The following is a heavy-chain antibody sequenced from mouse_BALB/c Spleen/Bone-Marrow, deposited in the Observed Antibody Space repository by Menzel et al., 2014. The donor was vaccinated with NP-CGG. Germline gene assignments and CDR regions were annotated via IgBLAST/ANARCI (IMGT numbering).Heavy chain of an antibody. Sequence: EVKVVESGGGLVQPGGSLKLSCAASGFTFXSYTMSWVRQTPEKRLEWVAYITSGGGSTYYPDTVKGRFTISRDNAKNTLYLQMSSLKPEDTAMYYCARHVGNPYAMDYWGQGTSVTVSS. CDR2: ITSGGGST. CDR3: ARHVGNPYAMDY. CDR1: GFTFXSYT. D-gene: IGHD3-1*01. V-gene: IGHV5-12-2*01. J-gene: IGHJ4*01.